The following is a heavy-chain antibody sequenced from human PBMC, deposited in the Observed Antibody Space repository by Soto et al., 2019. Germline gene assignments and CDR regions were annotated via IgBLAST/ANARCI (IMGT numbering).Heavy chain of an antibody. Sequence: GGSLRLSCAASGVNFSSYAMNWVRQAPGKGLEWVSTISDTGGGTFYAGSVKGRFTIPRDNSKNTLYLQMHSLRADDSAIYFCAVGRHKTSGSNTWFDPWGRGTLVTVSS. J-gene: IGHJ5*02. CDR2: ISDTGGGT. D-gene: IGHD3-22*01. CDR1: GVNFSSYA. V-gene: IGHV3-23*01. CDR3: AVGRHKTSGSNTWFDP.